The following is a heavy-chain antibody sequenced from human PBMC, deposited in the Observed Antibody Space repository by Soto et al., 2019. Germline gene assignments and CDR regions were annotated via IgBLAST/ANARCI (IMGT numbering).Heavy chain of an antibody. CDR1: GYTFTSYG. J-gene: IGHJ4*02. Sequence: ASLKVSCKSSGYTFTSYGISWVRQAPGQGLEWMGWISAYNGNTNYAQKLQGRVTMTTDTSTSTAYMELRSLRSDDTAVYYCARAQSSTYYFDYWGQGTLVTVSS. V-gene: IGHV1-18*01. CDR3: ARAQSSTYYFDY. CDR2: ISAYNGNT. D-gene: IGHD6-13*01.